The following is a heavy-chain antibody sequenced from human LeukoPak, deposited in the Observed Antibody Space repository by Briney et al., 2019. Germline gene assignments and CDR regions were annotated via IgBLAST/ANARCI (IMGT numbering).Heavy chain of an antibody. CDR2: IDYSGST. CDR1: GYSITNGYY. J-gene: IGHJ5*02. V-gene: IGHV4-38-2*02. CDR3: ARNPHVVVVVAKIYWFDP. Sequence: SETLSLTCSVSGYSITNGYYWAWIRQPPGKGLEWIGIIDYSGSTYYNPSLKSRVTISVDTSKNQFSLKVSSVTAADTAVYYCARNPHVVVVVAKIYWFDPWGQGTLVTVSS. D-gene: IGHD2-21*01.